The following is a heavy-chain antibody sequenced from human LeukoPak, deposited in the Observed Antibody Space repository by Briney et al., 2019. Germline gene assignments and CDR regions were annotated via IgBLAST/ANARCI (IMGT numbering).Heavy chain of an antibody. Sequence: ASVKVSCKASGYTFTSYGISWVRQAPGQGLEWMGWISAYNGDTKYAQKFQGRVTMTTDTSTSTAYMELRSLRSDDTAVYYCARNPREDYGGLSLFDYWGQGTLVTVSS. CDR1: GYTFTSYG. CDR2: ISAYNGDT. V-gene: IGHV1-18*01. D-gene: IGHD4-23*01. CDR3: ARNPREDYGGLSLFDY. J-gene: IGHJ4*02.